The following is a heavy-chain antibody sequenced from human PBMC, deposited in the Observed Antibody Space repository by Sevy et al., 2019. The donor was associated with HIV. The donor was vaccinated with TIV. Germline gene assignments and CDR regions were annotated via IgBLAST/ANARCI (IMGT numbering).Heavy chain of an antibody. J-gene: IGHJ4*02. CDR3: PRANYDSSGYYYRYFDY. CDR2: IIPIFGTA. CDR1: GGTFSSYA. D-gene: IGHD3-22*01. Sequence: ASVKVSCKASGGTFSSYAISWVRQAPGQGLEWMGGIIPIFGTANYAQKFQGRVTITADKSTSTAYMELSSLKSKDTALYYCPRANYDSSGYYYRYFDYWGQGTLVTVPS. V-gene: IGHV1-69*06.